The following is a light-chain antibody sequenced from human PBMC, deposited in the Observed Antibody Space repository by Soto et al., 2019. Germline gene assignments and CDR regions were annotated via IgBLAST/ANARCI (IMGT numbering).Light chain of an antibody. CDR1: SSDVGSYDY. V-gene: IGLV2-11*01. CDR2: NVN. J-gene: IGLJ2*01. Sequence: QSALIQPPSVSGSPGQSVTISCTGTSSDVGSYDYVSWYQQHPGTVPKPMIYNVNTQPSGVPDRFSGSKSGNTASMTISGLQAADEADYYCNSYAGGLVLFGGGTKLTVL. CDR3: NSYAGGLVL.